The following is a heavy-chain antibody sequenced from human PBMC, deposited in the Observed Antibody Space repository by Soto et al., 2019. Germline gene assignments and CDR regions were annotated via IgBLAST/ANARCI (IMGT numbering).Heavy chain of an antibody. CDR3: ARRARPDFYYMDV. CDR2: ISSNGVGT. D-gene: IGHD6-6*01. V-gene: IGHV3-64*01. CDR1: GFTLSGYA. J-gene: IGHJ6*03. Sequence: GSLRLSCAASGFTLSGYAMDWVRQAPGKGLEYVSGISSNGVGTYYANSVQGRFTISRDNSKNTVYLQMGSLRPEDMAVYYCARRARPDFYYMDVWGKGTTVTVSS.